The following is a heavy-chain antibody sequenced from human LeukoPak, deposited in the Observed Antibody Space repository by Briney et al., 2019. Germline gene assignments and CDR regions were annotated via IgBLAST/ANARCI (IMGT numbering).Heavy chain of an antibody. Sequence: PGGSLRLSCAASGLHFRNLSMHGVRQVPGRGLEWVSLVSGDGDTTHYADSVKGRFTISRDNNKNSLFLQMNSLRVEDTAFYYCGKGNTSISFNFDYWGQGALVTVSS. D-gene: IGHD1-26*01. J-gene: IGHJ4*02. V-gene: IGHV3-43*02. CDR1: GLHFRNLS. CDR2: VSGDGDTT. CDR3: GKGNTSISFNFDY.